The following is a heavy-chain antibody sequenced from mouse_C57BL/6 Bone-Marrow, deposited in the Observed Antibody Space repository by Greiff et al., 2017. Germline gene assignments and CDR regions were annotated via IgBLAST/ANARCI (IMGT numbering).Heavy chain of an antibody. CDR3: AREDYYGSSFFDY. CDR1: GFTFSDYG. CDR2: ISSGSSTL. D-gene: IGHD1-1*01. J-gene: IGHJ2*01. V-gene: IGHV5-17*01. Sequence: EVKLVESGGGLVKPGGSLKLSCAASGFTFSDYGMHWVRQAPEKGLEWVAYISSGSSTLYYADTVKGRFTISRDNAKNTLFLQMTSLRSEDTAMYYCAREDYYGSSFFDYWGQGTTLTVSS.